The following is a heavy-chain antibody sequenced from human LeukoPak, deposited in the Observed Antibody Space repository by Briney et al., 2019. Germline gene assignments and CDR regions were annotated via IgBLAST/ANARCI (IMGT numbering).Heavy chain of an antibody. Sequence: PGGSLRLSCAASGFTFSSYGMHWVRQAPGKGLEWVAFIRYDGTNKYYADSVKGRFTISRDNSKNTLYLQMNSLRAEDTALYYCARCSGGSCYSGWFDPWGQGTLVTVSS. J-gene: IGHJ5*02. CDR2: IRYDGTNK. CDR1: GFTFSSYG. CDR3: ARCSGGSCYSGWFDP. D-gene: IGHD2-15*01. V-gene: IGHV3-30*02.